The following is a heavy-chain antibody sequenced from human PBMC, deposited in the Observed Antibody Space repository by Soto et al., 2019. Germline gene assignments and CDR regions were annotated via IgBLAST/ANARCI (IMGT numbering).Heavy chain of an antibody. CDR1: GGSISSGGYY. V-gene: IGHV4-31*03. CDR2: IYYSGST. D-gene: IGHD6-13*01. CDR3: ARETRTIQQLVPRYYYYYGMDV. Sequence: SETLSLTCTVSGGSISSGGYYWSWIRQHPGKGLEWIGYIYYSGSTYYNPSLKSRVTISVDTSKNQFSLKLSSVTAADTAVYYCARETRTIQQLVPRYYYYYGMDVSGQGTPVTVSS. J-gene: IGHJ6*02.